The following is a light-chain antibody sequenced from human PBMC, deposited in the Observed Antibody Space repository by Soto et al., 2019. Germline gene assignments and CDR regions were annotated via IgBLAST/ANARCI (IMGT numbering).Light chain of an antibody. CDR3: QQYNKWPLT. CDR2: GAS. Sequence: EVVMTQSPATVSVSPGERATLSCRASQSVSSNLAWYRQKPGQAPRLLMYGASTRATSISDRFSGSGSGTEFTLTISSLQSEDVAVYYCQQYNKWPLTFGQGTRLEIK. V-gene: IGKV3-15*01. J-gene: IGKJ5*01. CDR1: QSVSSN.